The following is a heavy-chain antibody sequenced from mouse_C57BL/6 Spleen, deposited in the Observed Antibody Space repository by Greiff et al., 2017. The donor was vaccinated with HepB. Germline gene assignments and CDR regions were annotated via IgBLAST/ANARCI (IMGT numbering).Heavy chain of an antibody. CDR3: ARDQGYYGSSYDWFAY. J-gene: IGHJ3*01. D-gene: IGHD1-1*01. V-gene: IGHV5-4*01. CDR2: ISDGGSYT. Sequence: VQLKESGGGLVKPGGSLKLSCAASGFTFSSYAMSWVRQTPEKRLEWVATISDGGSYTYYPDNVKGRFTISRDNAKNNLYLQMSHLKSEDTAMYYCARDQGYYGSSYDWFAYWGQGTLVTVSA. CDR1: GFTFSSYA.